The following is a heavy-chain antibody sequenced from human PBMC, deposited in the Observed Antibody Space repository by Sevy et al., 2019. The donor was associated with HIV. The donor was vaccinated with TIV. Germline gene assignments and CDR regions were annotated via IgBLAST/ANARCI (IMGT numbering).Heavy chain of an antibody. D-gene: IGHD4-17*01. CDR3: ARESDYGDYLAVDY. CDR2: ISAYNGNT. CDR1: GYTFTSYG. V-gene: IGHV1-18*01. Sequence: VSVKVSCKASGYTFTSYGISWVRQAPGQGLEWMGWISAYNGNTNYAQKLQGRVTMTTDTSTSTAYMELRSLRSDDTAVYYCARESDYGDYLAVDYWGQGTLVTVSS. J-gene: IGHJ4*02.